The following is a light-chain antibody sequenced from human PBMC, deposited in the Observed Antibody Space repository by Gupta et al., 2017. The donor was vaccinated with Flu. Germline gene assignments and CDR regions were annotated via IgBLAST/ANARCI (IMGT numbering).Light chain of an antibody. CDR2: WAS. CDR3: QQYDSTPIT. V-gene: IGKV4-1*01. Sequence: DIVMTQSPDSLAVSLGERATINCKSSQSVLYSSNSKNYLAWYQQKPGQPPKLLIYWASTRESGVPDRFSGSGSGTDFTLTISSLQAEDVAVYYCQQYDSTPITFGQGTRMEIK. J-gene: IGKJ5*01. CDR1: QSVLYSSNSKNY.